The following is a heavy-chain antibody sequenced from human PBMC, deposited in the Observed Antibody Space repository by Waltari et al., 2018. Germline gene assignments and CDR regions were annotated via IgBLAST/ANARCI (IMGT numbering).Heavy chain of an antibody. Sequence: EVQLVNSGGGFVQPGGSLSISCAASDIFTDYWLDWVRQAPGKGLVWVSCMKTYGTSITSADSVKCRFTISRDSAKNTYYLQMNSLRAEDTAVYYCTRHPGYWGQGTLVTVSS. CDR1: DIFTDYW. CDR2: MKTYGTSI. V-gene: IGHV3-74*03. J-gene: IGHJ4*02. CDR3: TRHPGY.